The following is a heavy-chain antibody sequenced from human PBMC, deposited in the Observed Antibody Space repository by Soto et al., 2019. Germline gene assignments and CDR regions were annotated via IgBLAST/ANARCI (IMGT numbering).Heavy chain of an antibody. CDR3: AATYSSSSGWFDP. CDR1: GGSISSYY. Sequence: QVQLQESGPGLVKPSETLSLTCTVSGGSISSYYWSWIRQPPGKGLEWIGYIYYSGSTNYNPSLKSRVTISVDTSKNQFSLKLSSVTAADTAVYYCAATYSSSSGWFDPWGQGTLVTVSS. CDR2: IYYSGST. J-gene: IGHJ5*02. D-gene: IGHD6-6*01. V-gene: IGHV4-59*01.